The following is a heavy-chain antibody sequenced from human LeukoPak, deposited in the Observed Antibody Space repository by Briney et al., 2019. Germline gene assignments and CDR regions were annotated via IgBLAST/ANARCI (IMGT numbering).Heavy chain of an antibody. Sequence: SETLSLTCAVYGGSFSGYYWSWIRQPPGKGLEWIGEINHSGSTYYNPSLKSRVTISVDTSKNQFSLKLSSVTAADTAVYYCARMSVAAYDPWGQGTLVTVSS. V-gene: IGHV4-34*01. CDR2: INHSGST. J-gene: IGHJ5*02. D-gene: IGHD6-25*01. CDR3: ARMSVAAYDP. CDR1: GGSFSGYY.